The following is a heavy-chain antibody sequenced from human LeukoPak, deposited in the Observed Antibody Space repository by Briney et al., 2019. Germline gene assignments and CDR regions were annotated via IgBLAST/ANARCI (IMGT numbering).Heavy chain of an antibody. V-gene: IGHV1-69*05. J-gene: IGHJ4*02. CDR2: IIPIFGTA. CDR3: ARDFRRVAGATTHLTD. D-gene: IGHD1-26*01. CDR1: GGTFSSYA. Sequence: ASVKVSCKASGGTFSSYAISWVRQAPGQGVEWMGGIIPIFGTANYAQKFQGRVTITTDESTSTAYMELSSLRSEDTAVYYCARDFRRVAGATTHLTDWGQGTLVTVSS.